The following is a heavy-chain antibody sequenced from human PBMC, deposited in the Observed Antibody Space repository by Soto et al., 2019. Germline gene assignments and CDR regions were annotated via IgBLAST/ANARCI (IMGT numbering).Heavy chain of an antibody. J-gene: IGHJ4*02. CDR2: INPSGGST. V-gene: IGHV1-46*03. CDR3: ARARALDFDY. Sequence: ASVKVSCKASGYTITSYYVHWVRQAPVQALEWMGIINPSGGSTSYAQKFQGRVTMTRDTSTSTVYMELSSLRSEDTAVYYCARARALDFDYWGQGTLVTVSS. CDR1: GYTITSYY.